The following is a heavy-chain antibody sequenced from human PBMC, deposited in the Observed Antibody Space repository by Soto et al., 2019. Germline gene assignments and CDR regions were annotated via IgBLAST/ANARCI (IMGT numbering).Heavy chain of an antibody. Sequence: PGESLKISCKGSGYSFTTFWIGWVRQLPGKGLEWMGIIYPGDSDTRYSPSFQGQVTISADKSISTAYLQWSSLKASDTAMYYCARHREGGATRTHFDYWGQGTLVTVSS. V-gene: IGHV5-51*01. CDR1: GYSFTTFW. CDR3: ARHREGGATRTHFDY. CDR2: IYPGDSDT. J-gene: IGHJ4*02. D-gene: IGHD1-26*01.